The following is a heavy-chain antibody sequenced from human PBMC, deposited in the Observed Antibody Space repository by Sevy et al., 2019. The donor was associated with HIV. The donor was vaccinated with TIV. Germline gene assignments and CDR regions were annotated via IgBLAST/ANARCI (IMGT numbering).Heavy chain of an antibody. V-gene: IGHV3-21*06. CDR1: GFTFSSCT. D-gene: IGHD1-26*01. Sequence: GGSLRLSCAASGFTFSSCTMNWVRQAPGKGLEWVSVISTGRSYVYYGDSVKGRFTISRDNAKNSLYLQMNSLRVEDTAVYYCARAPSGGWELPMKFGMDVWGQGTTVTVSS. J-gene: IGHJ6*02. CDR2: ISTGRSYV. CDR3: ARAPSGGWELPMKFGMDV.